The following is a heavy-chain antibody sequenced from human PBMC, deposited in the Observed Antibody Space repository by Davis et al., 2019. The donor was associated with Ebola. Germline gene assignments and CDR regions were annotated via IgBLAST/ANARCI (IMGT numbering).Heavy chain of an antibody. CDR1: GSSYG. V-gene: IGHV7-4-1*02. Sequence: ASVKVSCKASGSSYGISWVRQAPGQGLEWTGWININTGNPTYAQGFTGRFVFSLDTSVSTAYLQITSLKAEDTAVYYCARSSYTWYFSGMDVWGKGTTVTVSS. J-gene: IGHJ6*04. CDR2: ININTGNP. CDR3: ARSSYTWYFSGMDV. D-gene: IGHD2-2*01.